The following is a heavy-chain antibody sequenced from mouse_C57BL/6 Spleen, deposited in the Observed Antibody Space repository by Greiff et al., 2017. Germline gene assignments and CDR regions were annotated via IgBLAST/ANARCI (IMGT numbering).Heavy chain of an antibody. CDR1: GFTFTDYY. V-gene: IGHV7-3*01. D-gene: IGHD2-1*01. J-gene: IGHJ1*03. CDR3: ARLYGNYVWYFDV. Sequence: EVKLVESGGGLVQPGGSLSLSCAASGFTFTDYYMSWVRQPPGKALEWLGFIRNKANGYTTEYSASVKGRFTISRDNSQSNLYLQMNALRAEDSAAYYWARLYGNYVWYFDVWGTGTTVTVSS. CDR2: IRNKANGYTT.